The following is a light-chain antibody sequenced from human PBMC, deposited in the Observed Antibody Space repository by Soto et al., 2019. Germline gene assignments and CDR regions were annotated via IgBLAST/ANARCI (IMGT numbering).Light chain of an antibody. CDR3: QQRSNGPPVT. J-gene: IGKJ5*01. Sequence: EIVLTQSPATLSLSPGERATLSCRASQSVSSYLAWYQQKPGQAPRLLIYDASNRATGIPARFSGSGSGTDFTLTISSLEPEDVAVYCCQQRSNGPPVTFGRGTLLEI. V-gene: IGKV3-11*01. CDR1: QSVSSY. CDR2: DAS.